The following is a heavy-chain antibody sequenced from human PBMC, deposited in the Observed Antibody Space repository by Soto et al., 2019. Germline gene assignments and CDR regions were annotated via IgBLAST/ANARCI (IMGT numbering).Heavy chain of an antibody. V-gene: IGHV3-48*03. D-gene: IGHD3-16*02. CDR3: ARVDYVWGSYRVFDY. Sequence: PGGSLSLSCAASGFTFSSYEMNWVRQAPGKGLEWVSYISSSGSTIYYADSVKGRFTISRDNAKNSLYLQMNSLRAEDTAVYYCARVDYVWGSYRVFDYWGQGTLVTVSS. CDR2: ISSSGSTI. CDR1: GFTFSSYE. J-gene: IGHJ4*02.